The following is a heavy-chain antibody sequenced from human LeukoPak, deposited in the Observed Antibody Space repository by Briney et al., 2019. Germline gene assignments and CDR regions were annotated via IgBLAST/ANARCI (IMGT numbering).Heavy chain of an antibody. V-gene: IGHV4-59*01. CDR1: GGSISSYY. D-gene: IGHD2-2*01. CDR3: ARGTPDVVVPAASQFDP. Sequence: SETLSLTCTVSGGSISSYYWSWIRQPPGKGLEWIGYIYYSGSTNYNPSLKSRVSISVDTSKNQFSLKLSSVTAADTAVYYCARGTPDVVVPAASQFDPWGQGTLVTVSS. CDR2: IYYSGST. J-gene: IGHJ5*02.